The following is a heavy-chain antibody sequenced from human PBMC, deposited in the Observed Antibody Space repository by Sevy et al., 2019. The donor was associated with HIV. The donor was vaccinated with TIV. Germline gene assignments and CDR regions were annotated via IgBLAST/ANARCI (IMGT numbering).Heavy chain of an antibody. CDR1: GLTFSSYA. V-gene: IGHV3-30-3*01. J-gene: IGHJ3*01. CDR3: ASEYYHFWSGYYMSSAFDF. CDR2: ISYDGSNK. Sequence: GGSLRLSCAASGLTFSSYAMRWVRQAPGKGLEWVALISYDGSNKYYADSVKGRFTISRDNSKNTLYLQMNSLRAEDTVVYYCASEYYHFWSGYYMSSAFDFWGQGTMVTVSS. D-gene: IGHD3-3*01.